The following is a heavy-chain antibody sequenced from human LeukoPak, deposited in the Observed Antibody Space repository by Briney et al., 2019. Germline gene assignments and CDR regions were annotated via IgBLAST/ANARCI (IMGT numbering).Heavy chain of an antibody. J-gene: IGHJ5*02. CDR3: AREIVVVPAAMGFDP. V-gene: IGHV1-46*01. Sequence: VSVKVSCKASGYTFTTYYIHWVRQAPGQGLEWMGVINPSGGSTSFAQEFQARLTMTRDTFTSTVYTELSGLRSEDTAVYYCAREIVVVPAAMGFDPWGQGTLVTVSS. CDR1: GYTFTTYY. D-gene: IGHD2-2*01. CDR2: INPSGGST.